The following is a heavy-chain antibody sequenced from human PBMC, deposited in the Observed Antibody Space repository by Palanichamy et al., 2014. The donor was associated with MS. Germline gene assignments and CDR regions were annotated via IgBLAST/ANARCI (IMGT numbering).Heavy chain of an antibody. CDR3: VREYSSSSGRAFDV. V-gene: IGHV3-74*01. J-gene: IGHJ3*01. CDR2: ISTAGNNT. Sequence: EVQLVESGGGLVQPGGSLRLSCAASGFTFSNYWMHWVRQAPGKGLVWVSRISTAGNNTNNADSVKGRFTISRDNAKNTLYLQRTSLRAEDAAAYYCVREYSSSSGRAFDVWGQGTMVTVSS. CDR1: GFTFSNYW. D-gene: IGHD6-6*01.